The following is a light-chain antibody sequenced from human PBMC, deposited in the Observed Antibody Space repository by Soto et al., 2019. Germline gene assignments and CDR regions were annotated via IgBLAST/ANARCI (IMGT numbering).Light chain of an antibody. V-gene: IGKV3-15*01. J-gene: IGKJ4*01. CDR2: CDY. CDR3: QQYNTWPLT. Sequence: EIVMTQSPATLSVSPGERATLSCRASQGVTTNLACYHQKPSQAPSLLIYCDYTMATGIPARFSGSGSWTAFTLTIRSPQSEDFAVYYCQQYNTWPLTFGGGTKVEIK. CDR1: QGVTTN.